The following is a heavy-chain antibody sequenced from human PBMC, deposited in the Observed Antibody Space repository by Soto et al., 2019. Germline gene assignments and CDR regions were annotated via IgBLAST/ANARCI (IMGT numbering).Heavy chain of an antibody. CDR3: AKGPMTTVTSYWYFDL. Sequence: GGSLRLSCAASGFTFSSYAMSWVRQAPGKGLEWVSAISGSGGSTYYADSVKGRFTISRDNSKNTLYLQMNSLRAEDTAVYCCAKGPMTTVTSYWYFDLWGRGTLVTVSS. D-gene: IGHD4-17*01. J-gene: IGHJ2*01. CDR1: GFTFSSYA. V-gene: IGHV3-23*01. CDR2: ISGSGGST.